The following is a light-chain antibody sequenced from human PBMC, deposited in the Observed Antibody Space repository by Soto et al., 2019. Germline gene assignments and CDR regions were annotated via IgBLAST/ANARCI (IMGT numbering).Light chain of an antibody. V-gene: IGLV2-23*03. CDR3: CSCAAGINV. CDR1: SSDVGSYSF. Sequence: QSVLTQPASVSGSPGQSITISCTGTSSDVGSYSFVSWYQQHPGKAPKLMIFEGSKRPSGVSNRFPGSKSGNTASLTISGLQAEDEADYYCCSCAAGINVFGTGTKVTVL. J-gene: IGLJ1*01. CDR2: EGS.